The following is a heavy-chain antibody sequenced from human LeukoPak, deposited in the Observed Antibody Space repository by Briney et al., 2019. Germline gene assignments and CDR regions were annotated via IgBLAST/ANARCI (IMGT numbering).Heavy chain of an antibody. CDR3: ARIYYYGSGSGEY. Sequence: GGSLRLSCAASGFTFRDYYFSWIRQAPGKGLECISHISSTGATIIYADSVKGRFTISRDDTKNSLYLQMNGLRAEDTAVYYCARIYYYGSGSGEYWGQGTLVTVSS. CDR2: ISSTGATI. J-gene: IGHJ4*02. D-gene: IGHD3-10*01. V-gene: IGHV3-11*04. CDR1: GFTFRDYY.